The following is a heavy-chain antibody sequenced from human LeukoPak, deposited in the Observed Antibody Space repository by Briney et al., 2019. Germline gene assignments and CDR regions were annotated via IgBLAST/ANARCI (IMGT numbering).Heavy chain of an antibody. V-gene: IGHV1-18*01. CDR2: ISRYNGDT. Sequence: ASVTVSCKASGYTFTHHGISWVRQAPGQGLEWMGWISRYNGDTKFGQKFQGRVTMSKDTSTTTAYMELTGLTSDDTAVYYCMRDPTNTSGRYAYFDFWGQGTLVTVSS. J-gene: IGHJ4*02. CDR3: MRDPTNTSGRYAYFDF. CDR1: GYTFTHHG. D-gene: IGHD1-26*01.